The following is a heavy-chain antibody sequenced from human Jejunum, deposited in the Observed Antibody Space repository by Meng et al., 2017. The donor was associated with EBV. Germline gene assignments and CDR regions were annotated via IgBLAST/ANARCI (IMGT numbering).Heavy chain of an antibody. V-gene: IGHV6-1*01. J-gene: IGHJ4*02. CDR3: ARDGPQSLLSFDY. Sequence: QVQLQQSGPGLVKPSQALSLTCAISGDSVSSDGAAWNWIRQSPSRGLEWLGRTFYRSRWFYDYAPSVKSRITINSDTSKNQFSLHLDSVTPEDTAVYYCARDGPQSLLSFDYWGQGTLVTVSS. CDR1: GDSVSSDGAA. CDR2: TFYRSRWFY. D-gene: IGHD5/OR15-5a*01.